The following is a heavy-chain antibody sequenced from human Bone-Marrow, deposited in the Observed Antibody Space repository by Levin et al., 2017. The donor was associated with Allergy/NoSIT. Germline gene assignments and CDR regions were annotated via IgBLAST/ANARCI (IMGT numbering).Heavy chain of an antibody. J-gene: IGHJ4*02. CDR3: ARDVSRHYGSGSYYGAQG. Sequence: ASVKVSCKASGYTFTSYGISWVRQAPGQGLEWMGWISAYNGNTNYAQKLQGRVTMTTDTSTSTAYMELRSLRSDDTAVYYCARDVSRHYGSGSYYGAQGWGQGTLVTVSS. V-gene: IGHV1-18*01. D-gene: IGHD3-10*01. CDR2: ISAYNGNT. CDR1: GYTFTSYG.